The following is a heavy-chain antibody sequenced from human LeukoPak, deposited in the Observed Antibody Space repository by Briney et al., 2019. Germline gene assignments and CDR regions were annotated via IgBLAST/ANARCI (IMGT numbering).Heavy chain of an antibody. CDR2: INHSGST. Sequence: SETLSLTCAVYGGSFSGYYWSWIRQPPGKGLEWLGEINHSGSTNYNPSLKSRVTISVDTSKNQFSLKLSSVTAADTAVYYCARGQPLYSSGWYVNYWGQGTLVTVSS. V-gene: IGHV4-34*01. CDR3: ARGQPLYSSGWYVNY. CDR1: GGSFSGYY. D-gene: IGHD6-19*01. J-gene: IGHJ4*02.